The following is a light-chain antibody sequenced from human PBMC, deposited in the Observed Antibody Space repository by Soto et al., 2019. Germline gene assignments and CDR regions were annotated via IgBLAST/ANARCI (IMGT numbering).Light chain of an antibody. CDR3: LQYGSSPLFA. CDR2: GAS. V-gene: IGKV3-20*01. Sequence: EIVLTQSPGTLSLSPGERATLSCRASQSVSSNYLAWYQQKPGQAPRLLIYGASSRATSIPDRFSGSGSGTDFTLTISSLEPEDFAVYYCLQYGSSPLFAFGPGTEVDLK. CDR1: QSVSSNY. J-gene: IGKJ3*01.